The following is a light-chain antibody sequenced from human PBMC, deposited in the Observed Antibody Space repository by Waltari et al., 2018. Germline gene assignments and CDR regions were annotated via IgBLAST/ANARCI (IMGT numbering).Light chain of an antibody. V-gene: IGLV4-69*01. CDR2: VYSNGVE. CDR1: SGQADYV. CDR3: QTWATGIVV. Sequence: VVTQSPSASASLGASVKLTCTLSSGQADYVIARHQQQPQKSPKYLMKVYSNGVERKGDGIPDRFSGSSSGAERYLVISGLQSDDEADYYCQTWATGIVVFGGGTKLTVL. J-gene: IGLJ3*02.